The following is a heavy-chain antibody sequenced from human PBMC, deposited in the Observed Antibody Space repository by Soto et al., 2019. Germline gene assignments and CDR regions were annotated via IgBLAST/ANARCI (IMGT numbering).Heavy chain of an antibody. D-gene: IGHD2-2*01. CDR3: ARGYCSSTSCNGPWFDP. Sequence: QVQLVQSGAEVKKPGASVKVSCKASGYTFTSYDINWVRQATGQGLEWMGWMNPNSGNTGYAQKFQGRVTMTRNTSISTAYMELSSLRSEDTAVYYCARGYCSSTSCNGPWFDPWGQGTLVTVSS. V-gene: IGHV1-8*01. CDR2: MNPNSGNT. J-gene: IGHJ5*02. CDR1: GYTFTSYD.